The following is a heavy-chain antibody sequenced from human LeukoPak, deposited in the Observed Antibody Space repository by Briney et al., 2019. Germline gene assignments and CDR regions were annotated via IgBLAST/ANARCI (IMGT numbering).Heavy chain of an antibody. CDR1: GYIFTSYW. Sequence: GGSLQISCKGSGYIFTSYWIGWVRQMPGKGLEWMGIIYPGDSDTRYSPSFQGQVTISADKSISTAYLQWSSLKASDTAMYYCARHKYPGYSSSWYYFDYWGQGTLVTVSS. CDR2: IYPGDSDT. CDR3: ARHKYPGYSSSWYYFDY. V-gene: IGHV5-51*01. J-gene: IGHJ4*02. D-gene: IGHD6-13*01.